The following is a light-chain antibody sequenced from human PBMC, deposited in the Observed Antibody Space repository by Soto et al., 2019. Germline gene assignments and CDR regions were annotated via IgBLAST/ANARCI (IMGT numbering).Light chain of an antibody. J-gene: IGKJ4*01. CDR3: QQYDNLPLT. V-gene: IGKV1-33*01. CDR2: DAS. CDR1: QDISNY. Sequence: IQMTQSPSSLSAPVGDRVTITCQASQDISNYLNWYQQKPGKAPKLLIYDASNLETGAPSRFSGSGSGTDFTFTISSLQPEDIATYYCQQYDNLPLTFGGGTKVEIK.